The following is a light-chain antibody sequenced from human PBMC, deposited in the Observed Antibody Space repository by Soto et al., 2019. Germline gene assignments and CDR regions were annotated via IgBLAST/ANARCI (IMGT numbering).Light chain of an antibody. CDR3: LQHHSYLMYT. CDR2: AAS. J-gene: IGKJ2*01. V-gene: IGKV1-17*01. Sequence: DIQMTQSPSSLSASVGDRVTITCRASQGIRTDLAWYQQKPGKAPKRLIYAASSLQSGVPSRFSGSASGTEFTLTISSLQPEDFATYYCLQHHSYLMYTFGQGTKLEIK. CDR1: QGIRTD.